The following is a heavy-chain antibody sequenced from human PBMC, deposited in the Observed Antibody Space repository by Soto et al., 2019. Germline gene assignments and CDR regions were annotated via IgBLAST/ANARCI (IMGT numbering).Heavy chain of an antibody. CDR2: IDPSDSYT. D-gene: IGHD4-17*01. J-gene: IGHJ6*02. V-gene: IGHV5-10-1*01. Sequence: GESLKISCKGSGYSFTSYWTSWVRQMPGKGLEWMGRIDPSDSYTNYSPSFQGHVTISADKSISTAYLQWSSLKASDTAMYYCARLRDYGGNYYYGMDVWGQGTTVTVSS. CDR3: ARLRDYGGNYYYGMDV. CDR1: GYSFTSYW.